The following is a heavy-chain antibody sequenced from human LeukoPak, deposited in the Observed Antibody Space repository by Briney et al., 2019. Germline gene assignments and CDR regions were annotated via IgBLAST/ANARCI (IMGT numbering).Heavy chain of an antibody. CDR1: GFTFSNAW. Sequence: PGGSLRLSCAASGFTFSNAWMSWVRQAPGKGLEWVSGISGSGGSTYSADSVKGWFTISRDNSKNTLYLQMNSLRAEDTAVYYCAKGLGIAVAAPFDYWGQGTLVTVSS. CDR3: AKGLGIAVAAPFDY. CDR2: ISGSGGST. D-gene: IGHD6-19*01. V-gene: IGHV3-23*01. J-gene: IGHJ4*02.